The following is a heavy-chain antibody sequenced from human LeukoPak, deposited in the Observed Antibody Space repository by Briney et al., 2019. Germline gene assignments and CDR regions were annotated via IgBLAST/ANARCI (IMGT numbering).Heavy chain of an antibody. CDR1: GFTFSSYW. Sequence: PGGSLRLSCAASGFTFSSYWMSWVRQAPGKGLEWVANIKEDGGEKYYVDSVKGRFTISRDNARNSLYLQMNSLRVEDTAVYYCAGARFETTVTALIRKKNYYYYYMDVWGKGTTVTVSS. CDR2: IKEDGGEK. J-gene: IGHJ6*03. CDR3: AGARFETTVTALIRKKNYYYYYMDV. D-gene: IGHD4-17*01. V-gene: IGHV3-7*01.